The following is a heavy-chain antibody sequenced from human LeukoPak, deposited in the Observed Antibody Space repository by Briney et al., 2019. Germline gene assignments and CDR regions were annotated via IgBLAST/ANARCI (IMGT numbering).Heavy chain of an antibody. CDR3: ARDSGIRGTFDY. V-gene: IGHV3-23*01. CDR2: ISGSGGTT. CDR1: GFTFSPYA. D-gene: IGHD1-14*01. J-gene: IGHJ4*02. Sequence: PGGSLRLSCAASGFTFSPYAMSWVRQAPGKGLEWVSTISGSGGTTYYADSMKGRFTISRDNAKNSLYLQMNSLRAEDTAVYYCARDSGIRGTFDYWGQGTLVTVSS.